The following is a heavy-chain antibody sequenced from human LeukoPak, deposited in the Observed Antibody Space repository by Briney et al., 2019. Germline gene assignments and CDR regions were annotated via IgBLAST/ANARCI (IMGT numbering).Heavy chain of an antibody. D-gene: IGHD3-9*01. J-gene: IGHJ4*02. Sequence: GRSLRLSCAASGFSFSDYAMHWVRQAPGKGLEWVTVVWFDGGNRYYADSVKGRFSISRDNSKNMVYLQMNSLTTEDTAVYYCARGHYEGPYYDILAGYYGFDFWGLGTLVTVSS. CDR2: VWFDGGNR. CDR1: GFSFSDYA. CDR3: ARGHYEGPYYDILAGYYGFDF. V-gene: IGHV3-30*04.